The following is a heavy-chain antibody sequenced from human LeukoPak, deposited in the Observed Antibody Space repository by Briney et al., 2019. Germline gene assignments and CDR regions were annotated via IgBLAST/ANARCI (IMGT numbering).Heavy chain of an antibody. CDR3: ARSRVIRYCSSTSCYAWFDP. J-gene: IGHJ5*02. Sequence: GESLKISCKGSGYSFTSYWISWVRQMPGKGLEWMGRIDPSDSYTNYSPSFQGHVTISADKSISTAYLQWSSLKASDTAMYYCARSRVIRYCSSTSCYAWFDPWGQGTLVTVSS. CDR2: IDPSDSYT. V-gene: IGHV5-10-1*01. D-gene: IGHD2-2*01. CDR1: GYSFTSYW.